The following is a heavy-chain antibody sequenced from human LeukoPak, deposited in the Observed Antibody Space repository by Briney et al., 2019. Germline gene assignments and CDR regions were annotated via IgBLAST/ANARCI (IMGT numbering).Heavy chain of an antibody. J-gene: IGHJ4*02. CDR2: ISYDGSNK. CDR3: AKDRGWLRLFDY. Sequence: GGSLRLSCAASGFTFSSYGMHWDRQAPGKGLEWVAVISYDGSNKYYADSVKGRFTISRDNSKNTLYLQMNSLRAEDTAVYYCAKDRGWLRLFDYWGQGTLVTVSS. D-gene: IGHD5-12*01. V-gene: IGHV3-30*18. CDR1: GFTFSSYG.